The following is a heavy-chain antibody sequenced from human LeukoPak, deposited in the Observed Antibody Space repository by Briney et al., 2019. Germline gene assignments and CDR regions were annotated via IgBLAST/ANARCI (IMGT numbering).Heavy chain of an antibody. J-gene: IGHJ4*02. CDR1: GVTFSSYA. V-gene: IGHV3-23*01. D-gene: IGHD2-2*01. CDR3: VKGPSSNVWSYTDY. CDR2: ITGNGDST. Sequence: GGSLRLSCAASGVTFSSYAMNWVRQAPGKGLERVSGITGNGDSTYYADSVQGRFTISRDNSENTLYLQLNSLRAEDTAVYYCVKGPSSNVWSYTDYWGQGTLVTVSS.